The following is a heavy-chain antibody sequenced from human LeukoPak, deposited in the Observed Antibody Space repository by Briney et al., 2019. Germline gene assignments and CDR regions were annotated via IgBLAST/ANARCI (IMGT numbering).Heavy chain of an antibody. CDR3: AGYSYSSSWNDVDY. CDR1: GFTFNDYY. Sequence: GGSLRLSCAASGFTFNDYYMSWIRQAPGKGLEWVSYISSSGSTIYYADSVKGRFTISRDNAKNSLYLQMNSLRAEDTAVYYCAGYSYSSSWNDVDYGARGPLATFSS. J-gene: IGHJ4*02. V-gene: IGHV3-11*01. D-gene: IGHD6-13*01. CDR2: ISSSGSTI.